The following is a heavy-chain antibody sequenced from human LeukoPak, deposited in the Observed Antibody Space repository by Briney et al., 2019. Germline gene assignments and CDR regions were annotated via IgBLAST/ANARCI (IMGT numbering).Heavy chain of an antibody. Sequence: ASVKVSCKXSGYTFTDYFLHWLRQAPGQGLEWMGWINPKTGATNYAQRFQGRVTMTRDSSITTGNMELNRLTSDDTALYYCARAYEYGWFDPWGQGTLVTVSS. CDR1: GYTFTDYF. J-gene: IGHJ5*02. CDR3: ARAYEYGWFDP. D-gene: IGHD3-16*01. CDR2: INPKTGAT. V-gene: IGHV1-2*02.